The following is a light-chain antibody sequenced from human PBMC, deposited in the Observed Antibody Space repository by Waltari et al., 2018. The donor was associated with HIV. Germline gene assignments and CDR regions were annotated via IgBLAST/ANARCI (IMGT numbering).Light chain of an antibody. J-gene: IGLJ2*01. CDR3: SSYTSSSTLVV. V-gene: IGLV2-14*01. CDR1: SSDVGGYNS. CDR2: EVN. Sequence: QSALTQPASVSGSPGQSITISCTGTSSDVGGYNSVPCYQQHPGKAPKLMIYEVNNRPSGVSNRFSGSKSGNTASLTISGLQPEDEADYYCSSYTSSSTLVVFGGGTNLTVL.